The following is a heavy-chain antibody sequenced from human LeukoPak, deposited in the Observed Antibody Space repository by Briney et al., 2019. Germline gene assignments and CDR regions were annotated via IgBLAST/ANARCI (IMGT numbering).Heavy chain of an antibody. CDR3: ARDRETYYDILTGYYTLGDAFDI. V-gene: IGHV3-74*01. Sequence: GGSLRLSCAASGFTFSTYWMHWVRQAPGKGLVWVSRINRDGSSTSYADSVKGRFTIPRDNAKNTLYLQMNSLRAEDTAVYYCARDRETYYDILTGYYTLGDAFDIWGQGTMVTVSS. D-gene: IGHD3-9*01. CDR1: GFTFSTYW. CDR2: INRDGSST. J-gene: IGHJ3*02.